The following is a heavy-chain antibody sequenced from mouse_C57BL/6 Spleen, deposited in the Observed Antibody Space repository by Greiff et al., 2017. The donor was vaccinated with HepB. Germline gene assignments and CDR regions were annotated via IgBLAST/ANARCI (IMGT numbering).Heavy chain of an antibody. CDR2: IDPENGDT. CDR3: TRYYGRRYFDV. D-gene: IGHD1-1*01. V-gene: IGHV14-4*01. Sequence: VQLQQSGAELVRPGASVKLSCTASGFNIKDDYMHWVKQRPEQGLEWIGWIDPENGDTEYASKFQGKATITADTSSNTAYLQLSSLTSEDTAVYYCTRYYGRRYFDVWGTGTTVTVSS. J-gene: IGHJ1*03. CDR1: GFNIKDDY.